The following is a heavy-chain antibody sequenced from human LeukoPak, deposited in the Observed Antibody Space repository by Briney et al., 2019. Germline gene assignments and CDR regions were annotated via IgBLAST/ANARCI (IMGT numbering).Heavy chain of an antibody. D-gene: IGHD3-22*01. J-gene: IGHJ4*02. CDR1: GGSISSYY. CDR3: ARTYYYDSSGYQLFDY. CDR2: IYYSGST. V-gene: IGHV4-59*01. Sequence: SETLSLTCTVSGGSISSYYWSWIRQPPGKGLEWIGYIYYSGSTNYNPSLKSRVTISVDTSKNQFSLKLSSVTAADTAVYYCARTYYYDSSGYQLFDYWGQGTLVTVSS.